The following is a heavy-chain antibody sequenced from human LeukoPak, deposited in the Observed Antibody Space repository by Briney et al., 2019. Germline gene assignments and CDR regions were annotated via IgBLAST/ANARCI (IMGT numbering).Heavy chain of an antibody. V-gene: IGHV4-39*06. CDR3: ARSRDGGRGEAADY. CDR1: GGSITSDNYY. D-gene: IGHD4-23*01. Sequence: SETLSLTCTVSGGSITSDNYYWGWMRQTPGKGLDWIGSIYDSASTNYNPSLKSRVTISLDTSKNQVTLRLTAVTAADTAVYYCARSRDGGRGEAADYWGQGTLVTVSS. CDR2: IYDSAST. J-gene: IGHJ4*02.